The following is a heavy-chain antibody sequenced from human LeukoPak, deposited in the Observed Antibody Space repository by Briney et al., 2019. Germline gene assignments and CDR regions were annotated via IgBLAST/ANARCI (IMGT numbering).Heavy chain of an antibody. CDR3: ARVAADSFYYYGMDV. D-gene: IGHD2-15*01. J-gene: IGHJ6*02. Sequence: GGSLRLSCAASGFTFDDYAMHWVRQAPGKGLEWVSGISWNSGSIGYADSVKGRFTISRDNAKSTLYLQMNSLRAEDTAVYYCARVAADSFYYYGMDVWGQGTTVTVSS. CDR2: ISWNSGSI. CDR1: GFTFDDYA. V-gene: IGHV3-9*01.